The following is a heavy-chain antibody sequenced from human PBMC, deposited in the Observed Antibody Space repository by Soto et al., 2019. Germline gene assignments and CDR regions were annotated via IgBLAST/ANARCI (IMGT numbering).Heavy chain of an antibody. CDR2: IIPIFGTA. D-gene: IGHD5-12*01. V-gene: IGHV1-69*13. J-gene: IGHJ4*02. CDR3: ARLYSGYDYPDY. Sequence: SVKVSCKASGDTFSSYAISWVRQAPGQGLEWMGGIIPIFGTANYAQKFQGRVTITADESTSTAYMELSSLRSEDTAVYYCARLYSGYDYPDYWGQGTLVTVSS. CDR1: GDTFSSYA.